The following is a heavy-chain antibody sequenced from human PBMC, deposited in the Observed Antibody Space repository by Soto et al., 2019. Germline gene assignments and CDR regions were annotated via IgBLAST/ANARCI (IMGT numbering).Heavy chain of an antibody. CDR3: ARVGGVAARTFDY. V-gene: IGHV4-59*01. CDR1: GGSISPFY. D-gene: IGHD2-15*01. J-gene: IGHJ4*01. Sequence: PSETLSLTCTVSGGSISPFYWSWVRQPPGKGLEWNGYLYYSGNTNYNPSLKSRVTISVDASKNQVSLRLTSVTAADTAVYYCARVGGVAARTFDYWGQGTVVPVSS. CDR2: LYYSGNT.